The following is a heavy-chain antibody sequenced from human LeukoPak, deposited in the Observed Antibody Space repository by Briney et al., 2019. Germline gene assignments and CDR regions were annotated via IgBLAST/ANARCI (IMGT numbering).Heavy chain of an antibody. Sequence: SETLSLTCPVSGGSISSGDYYWSWIRQPPGKGLEWIGYIYYSGSTYYNPSLKSRVTISVDTSKNQFSLKLSSVTAADTAVYYCAGYGLEGYYFDYWGQGTLVTVSS. J-gene: IGHJ4*02. CDR2: IYYSGST. CDR3: AGYGLEGYYFDY. D-gene: IGHD4-17*01. CDR1: GGSISSGDYY. V-gene: IGHV4-30-4*01.